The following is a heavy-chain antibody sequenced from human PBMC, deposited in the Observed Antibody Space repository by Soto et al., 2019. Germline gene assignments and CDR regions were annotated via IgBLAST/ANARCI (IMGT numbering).Heavy chain of an antibody. D-gene: IGHD6-13*01. V-gene: IGHV3-30*18. Sequence: QVQLVESGGGVVQPGRSLRLSCAASGFTFSSYGMHWVGQAPGKGLEWVAVISYDGSNKYYADSVKGRFTISRDNSKNTLYLQMNSLRAEDTAVYYCAKDLEAAAGMYNWFDPWGQGTLVTVSS. CDR2: ISYDGSNK. CDR3: AKDLEAAAGMYNWFDP. J-gene: IGHJ5*02. CDR1: GFTFSSYG.